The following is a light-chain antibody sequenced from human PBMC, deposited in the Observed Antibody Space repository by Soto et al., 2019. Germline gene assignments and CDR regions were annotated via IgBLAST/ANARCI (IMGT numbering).Light chain of an antibody. J-gene: IGKJ2*01. CDR2: AAS. CDR1: QTISNY. V-gene: IGKV1-39*01. Sequence: IQMTQSPSSLSASVGDRVTITCRASQTISNYLNWYQQKPGKAPKLLIYAASSLQSGVPSRFSGSGSGTDFTLTISSLQPEDFATYYCQQSYSMLYTFGQGTKLEIK. CDR3: QQSYSMLYT.